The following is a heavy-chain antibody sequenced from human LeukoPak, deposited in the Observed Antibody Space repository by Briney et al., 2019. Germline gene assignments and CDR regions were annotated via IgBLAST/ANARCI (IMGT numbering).Heavy chain of an antibody. CDR2: INPNSGGT. J-gene: IGHJ4*02. CDR3: ASGYSGSYWVPY. D-gene: IGHD1-26*01. CDR1: GYTFTGYY. V-gene: IGHV1-2*02. Sequence: ASVKVSCKASGYTFTGYYMHWVRQAPGQGLEWMGWINPNSGGTNYAQKFQGRVTMTTDTSTSTAYMELRSLRSDDTAVYYCASGYSGSYWVPYWGQGTLVTVSS.